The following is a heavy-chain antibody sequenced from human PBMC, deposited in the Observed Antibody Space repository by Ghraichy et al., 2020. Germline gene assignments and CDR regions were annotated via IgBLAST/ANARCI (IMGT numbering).Heavy chain of an antibody. CDR1: GDPINNYY. V-gene: IGHV4-59*01. D-gene: IGHD2-15*01. CDR3: ARSPRGGFDH. CDR2: IYYTGST. Sequence: SETLSLTCTVSGDPINNYYWSWIRQPPGKGLEWIGYIYYTGSTNYNPSLRSRVTISVDTSKNQFSRKLSSVTAADTAVYYCARSPRGGFDHWGQGTLVTVSS. J-gene: IGHJ4*02.